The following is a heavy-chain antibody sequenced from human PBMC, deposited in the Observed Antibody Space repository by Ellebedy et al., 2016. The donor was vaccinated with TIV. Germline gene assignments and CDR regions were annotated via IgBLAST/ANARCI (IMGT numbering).Heavy chain of an antibody. D-gene: IGHD2/OR15-2a*01. V-gene: IGHV3-23*01. Sequence: GESLKISCAASGFTFSSFAMSWVRQAPGKGLEWVSEISRSGETTYYGDSVKGRFTMSRDNSKNTTFLQMNSLRPKDTGVYYCAKWGNISHQYLDSWGQGALVTVSS. J-gene: IGHJ4*02. CDR1: GFTFSSFA. CDR2: ISRSGETT. CDR3: AKWGNISHQYLDS.